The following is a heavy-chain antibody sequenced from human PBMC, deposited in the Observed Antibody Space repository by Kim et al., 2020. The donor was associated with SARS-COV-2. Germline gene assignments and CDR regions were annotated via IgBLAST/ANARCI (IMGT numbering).Heavy chain of an antibody. CDR2: CVNT. J-gene: IGHJ4*02. V-gene: IGHV3-23*01. Sequence: CVNTFYADSVKGRFTISRDTSKNTLYLQMNSLRAEDTALYYCARTNNLDSWGQGTLVTVTS. D-gene: IGHD1-7*01. CDR3: ARTNNLDS.